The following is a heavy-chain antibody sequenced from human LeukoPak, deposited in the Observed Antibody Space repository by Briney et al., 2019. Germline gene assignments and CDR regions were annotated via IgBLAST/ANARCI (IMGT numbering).Heavy chain of an antibody. V-gene: IGHV4-4*02. J-gene: IGHJ4*02. CDR2: IYHSGST. CDR1: EFSFSSYW. Sequence: GSLRLPCAASEFSFSSYWMSWVRQPPGKGLEWIGEIYHSGSTNYNPSLKSRVTISVDKSKNQFSLKLSSVTAADTAVYYCARDRLGYWGQGTLVTVSS. CDR3: ARDRLGY.